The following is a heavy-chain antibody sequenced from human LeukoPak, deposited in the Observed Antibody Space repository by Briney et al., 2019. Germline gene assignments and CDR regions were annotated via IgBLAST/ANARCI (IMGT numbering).Heavy chain of an antibody. V-gene: IGHV4-34*01. CDR3: ARISGGVASGYYYGMDV. CDR1: GGSFSGYY. CDR2: INHSGST. Sequence: YPSETLSLTCAVYGGSFSGYYWSWVRQPPGKGLEWIGEINHSGSTNYNPSLKSRVTISVDTSKNQFSLKLSSVTAADTAVYYCARISGGVASGYYYGMDVWGQGTTVTVSS. J-gene: IGHJ6*02. D-gene: IGHD5-12*01.